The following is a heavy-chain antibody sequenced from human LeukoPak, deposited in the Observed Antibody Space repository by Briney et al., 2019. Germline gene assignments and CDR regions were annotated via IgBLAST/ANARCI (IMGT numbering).Heavy chain of an antibody. D-gene: IGHD4-17*01. V-gene: IGHV4-30-4*01. CDR1: GGSISSGDYY. CDR2: IYYSGST. J-gene: IGHJ3*02. CDR3: ARDHDYGDYVRAFDI. Sequence: SQTLSLTCTVSGGSISSGDYYWSWIRQPPGKRLEWIGYIYYSGSTYYNPSLKSRVTISVDTSKTQFSLRLSSVTAADTAVHYCARDHDYGDYVRAFDIWGQGTMVTVSS.